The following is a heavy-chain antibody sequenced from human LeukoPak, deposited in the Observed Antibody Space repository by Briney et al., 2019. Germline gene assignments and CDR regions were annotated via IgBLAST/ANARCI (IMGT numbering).Heavy chain of an antibody. V-gene: IGHV3-66*01. CDR2: IHSGGST. J-gene: IGHJ4*02. Sequence: GGSLRLSCAASGFTVSSNYMSWVRQAPGKGLEWLSVIHSGGSTYYADSVKGRFTVSRDNSKNMLYLQMNSLRAEDMAVYYCARGETNPFDYWGQGTLVTVSS. CDR1: GFTVSSNY. CDR3: ARGETNPFDY.